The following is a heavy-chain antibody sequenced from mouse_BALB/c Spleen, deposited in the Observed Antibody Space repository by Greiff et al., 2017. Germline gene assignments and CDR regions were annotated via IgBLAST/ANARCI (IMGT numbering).Heavy chain of an antibody. J-gene: IGHJ2*01. Sequence: EVQGVESGGGLVQPGGSRKLSCAASGFTFSSFGMHWVRQAPEKGLEWVAYISSGSSTIYYADTVKGRFTISRDNPKNTLFLQMTSLRSEDTAMYYCARSNRSYFDYWGQGTTLTVSS. CDR3: ARSNRSYFDY. V-gene: IGHV5-17*02. CDR1: GFTFSSFG. CDR2: ISSGSSTI.